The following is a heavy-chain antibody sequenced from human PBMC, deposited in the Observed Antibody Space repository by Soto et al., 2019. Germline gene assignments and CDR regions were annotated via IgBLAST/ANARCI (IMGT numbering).Heavy chain of an antibody. CDR2: IIPIFGTA. CDR3: ARLSCSGGSCYGGEDGIDY. Sequence: QVQLVQSGAEVKKPGSSVKVSCKASGGTFSSYAISWVRQAPGQGLEWLGGIIPIFGTANYAQKFQGRVTITADEATSPAYMELSSLRSEDTAVYYCARLSCSGGSCYGGEDGIDYGGQGTLVTVSS. J-gene: IGHJ4*02. D-gene: IGHD2-15*01. V-gene: IGHV1-69*01. CDR1: GGTFSSYA.